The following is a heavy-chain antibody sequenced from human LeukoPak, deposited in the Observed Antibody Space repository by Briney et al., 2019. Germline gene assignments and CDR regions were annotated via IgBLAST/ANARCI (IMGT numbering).Heavy chain of an antibody. V-gene: IGHV4-59*01. J-gene: IGHJ5*02. CDR1: GGSISSYY. Sequence: SSETLSLTCTVSGGSISSYYWSWIRQPPGKGLEWIGYIYYSGSTNYNPSLKSRVTISVDTSKNQFSLKLSSVTAADTAVYYCARGQIVVVPFDPWGQGTLVTVSS. D-gene: IGHD2-2*01. CDR3: ARGQIVVVPFDP. CDR2: IYYSGST.